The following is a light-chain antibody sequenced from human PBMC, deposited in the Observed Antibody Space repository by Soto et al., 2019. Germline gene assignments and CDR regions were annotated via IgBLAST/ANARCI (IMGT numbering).Light chain of an antibody. CDR2: EVT. CDR1: SSDVGNYIL. CDR3: CSYAGGSTGV. J-gene: IGLJ2*01. Sequence: QSVLTQPASVSGSPGQSITISCTGTSSDVGNYILVSWYQQHPGKAPKLMIYEVTKRPSGVSDRFFGSKSGNTASLTISGLQAEDEADYYCCSYAGGSTGVFGGGTKVTVL. V-gene: IGLV2-23*02.